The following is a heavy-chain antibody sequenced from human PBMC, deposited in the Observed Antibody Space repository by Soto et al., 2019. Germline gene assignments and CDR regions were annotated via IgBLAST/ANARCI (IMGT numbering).Heavy chain of an antibody. CDR3: ARAPGYCSSTSCYQYFDY. Sequence: PSETLSLTCAVSGGSISIGGYSWSWMRQPPGKGLEWIGYIYHSGSTYYNPSLKSRVTISVDRSKNQFSLKLSSVTAADTAVYYCARAPGYCSSTSCYQYFDYWGQGTLVTVSS. J-gene: IGHJ4*02. D-gene: IGHD2-2*01. V-gene: IGHV4-30-2*01. CDR2: IYHSGST. CDR1: GGSISIGGYS.